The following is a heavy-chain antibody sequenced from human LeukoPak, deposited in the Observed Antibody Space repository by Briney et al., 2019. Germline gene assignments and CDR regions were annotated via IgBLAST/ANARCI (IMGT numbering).Heavy chain of an antibody. V-gene: IGHV3-11*05. CDR2: ISSSSSYT. D-gene: IGHD6-19*01. Sequence: GGSLRLSCAASGFTFSDYYMSWIRQAPGKGLEWVSYISSSSSYTNYAVSVKGRFTISRDNAKNSLYLQMNSLRAEDTAVYYCARVAVAGTGDYFDYWGQRTLVTVSS. CDR3: ARVAVAGTGDYFDY. J-gene: IGHJ4*02. CDR1: GFTFSDYY.